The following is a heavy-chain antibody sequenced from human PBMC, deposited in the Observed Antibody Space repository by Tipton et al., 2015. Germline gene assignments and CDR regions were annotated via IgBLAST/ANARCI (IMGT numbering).Heavy chain of an antibody. D-gene: IGHD3-3*01. CDR3: ARDLEHGMDV. CDR1: GGSISSRSYY. CDR2: IYYSGNI. J-gene: IGHJ6*02. V-gene: IGHV4-39*07. Sequence: TLSLTCTVSGGSISSRSYYWGWIRQPPGKGLEWIGSIYYSGNIYYNLSLKSRVTISVDTSKNQFSLKLRSVTAADTAVYYCARDLEHGMDVWGQGTTVTVSS.